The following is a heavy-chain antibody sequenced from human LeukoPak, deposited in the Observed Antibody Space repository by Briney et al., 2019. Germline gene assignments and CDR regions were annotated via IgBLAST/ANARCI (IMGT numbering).Heavy chain of an antibody. D-gene: IGHD3-9*01. J-gene: IGHJ4*02. Sequence: GGSLRLSCAASGFTFSSYAMSWVRQAPGKGLVWVSAISGSGGSTYYADSVKGRFTISRDNSKNTLYLQMNSLRAEDTAVYYCAKTKYYDILTGFPPPFDYWGQGTLVTVSS. CDR1: GFTFSSYA. CDR3: AKTKYYDILTGFPPPFDY. V-gene: IGHV3-23*01. CDR2: ISGSGGST.